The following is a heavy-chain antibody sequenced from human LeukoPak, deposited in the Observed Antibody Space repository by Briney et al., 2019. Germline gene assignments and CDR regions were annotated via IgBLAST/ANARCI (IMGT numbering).Heavy chain of an antibody. CDR1: GFTFSNYN. D-gene: IGHD3-22*01. V-gene: IGHV3-21*01. CDR2: ITSSSNYI. J-gene: IGHJ4*02. Sequence: SGGSLRHSCAASGFTFSNYNMNWVRQAPGKGLEWVSSITSSSNYIYYADSVKGRFPISRDNARNSLYLQMNSLRAEDTAVYYCARDPRYYYDDSAYYGRHLDYWGQGTLVTVSS. CDR3: ARDPRYYYDDSAYYGRHLDY.